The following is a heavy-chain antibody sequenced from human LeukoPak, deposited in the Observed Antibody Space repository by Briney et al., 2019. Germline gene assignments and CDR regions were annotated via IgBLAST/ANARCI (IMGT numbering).Heavy chain of an antibody. J-gene: IGHJ6*04. Sequence: PGGSLRLSCAASGFTFSSYWMSWVRQAPGKGLEWVANIKQGGSEKYYVDSVRGRFTISRDNDNHSLYLQMNSQSADDPAVYYCAELGIAMIGGVWGKGPTVTISS. CDR3: AELGIAMIGGV. CDR2: IKQGGSEK. V-gene: IGHV3-7*01. D-gene: IGHD3-10*02. CDR1: GFTFSSYW.